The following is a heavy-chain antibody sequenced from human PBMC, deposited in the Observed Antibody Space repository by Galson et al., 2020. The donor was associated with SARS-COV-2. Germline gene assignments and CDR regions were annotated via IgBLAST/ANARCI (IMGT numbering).Heavy chain of an antibody. V-gene: IGHV4-34*01. D-gene: IGHD5-12*01. CDR2: IAHSGSA. Sequence: SQASETLSLTCAVYGGSFFSAYYWSWVRQSPERGLEWIAEIAHSGSATYNPSLKSRVTKSVDKSKNQFSLRLTSLTAADTAVYDCERVQVANADRSSTWGQGTLVTVSS. CDR1: GGSFFSAYY. CDR3: ERVQVANADRSST. J-gene: IGHJ5*02.